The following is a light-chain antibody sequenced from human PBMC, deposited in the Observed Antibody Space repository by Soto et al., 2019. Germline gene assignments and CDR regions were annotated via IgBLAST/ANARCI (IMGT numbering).Light chain of an antibody. Sequence: DIQMTQSPSTLSASVGDRVTITCRASQSINNWLAWYQQKPGKALKLLIYDASILESGVPSRFSGSGSGTEFTFTISSLQPDDFATYYCQQYNIYSRTFGQGTKVDIK. CDR1: QSINNW. V-gene: IGKV1-5*01. CDR2: DAS. J-gene: IGKJ1*01. CDR3: QQYNIYSRT.